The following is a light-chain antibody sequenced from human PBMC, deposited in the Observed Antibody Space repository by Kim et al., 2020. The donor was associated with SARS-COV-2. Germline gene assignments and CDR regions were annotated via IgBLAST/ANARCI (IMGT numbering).Light chain of an antibody. V-gene: IGLV3-21*04. J-gene: IGLJ3*02. CDR3: QVWDSTSDLPV. CDR1: NLGSKS. Sequence: SYELTQAPSVSVAPGKTARITCGGNNLGSKSVHWFQQKPGQAPVLVIYYNSDRPSGIPERFSGSNSGNTATLTISRVEAGDEADYYCQVWDSTSDLPVFGGGTQLTVL. CDR2: YNS.